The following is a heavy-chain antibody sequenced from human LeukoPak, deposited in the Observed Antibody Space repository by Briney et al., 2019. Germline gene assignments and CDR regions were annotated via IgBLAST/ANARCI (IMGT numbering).Heavy chain of an antibody. D-gene: IGHD6-13*01. J-gene: IGHJ4*02. V-gene: IGHV1-2*02. CDR3: ARAQYLTAPAGTFANS. CDR1: GYTFTDYF. Sequence: ASVKVSCKASGYTFTDYFLHWVRRAPGQEFELMGWINPNSGATHYIQSFQGRVTMTRDTSLSIAYLQLNSLTSDDTAMYYCARAQYLTAPAGTFANSWGQGTLVTVSS. CDR2: INPNSGAT.